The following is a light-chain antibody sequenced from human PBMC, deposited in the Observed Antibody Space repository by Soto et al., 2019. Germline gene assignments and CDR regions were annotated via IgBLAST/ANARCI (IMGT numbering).Light chain of an antibody. CDR3: QRYNSAPWT. V-gene: IGKV1-27*01. Sequence: DIQMTQSPSSLSASVGDRVTITCRASQDINHYLAWYQQKPGKVPKLLIYAASTLQSGVPSRFSGSGSGTDFTLTISSLQPEDVATYYCQRYNSAPWTFGQGTKVEIK. J-gene: IGKJ1*01. CDR2: AAS. CDR1: QDINHY.